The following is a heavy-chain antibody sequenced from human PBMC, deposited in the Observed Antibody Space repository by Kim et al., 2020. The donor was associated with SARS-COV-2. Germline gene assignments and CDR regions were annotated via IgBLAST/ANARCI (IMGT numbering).Heavy chain of an antibody. CDR2: ISYDGSNK. CDR3: AKDVVRLGKELWFGVSAFDY. V-gene: IGHV3-30*18. J-gene: IGHJ4*02. Sequence: GGSLRLSCAASGFTFSSYGMHWVRQAPGKGLEWVAVISYDGSNKYYADSVKGRFTISRDNSKNTLYLQMNSLRAEDTALYYCAKDVVRLGKELWFGVSAFDYWGQGTLVTVSS. D-gene: IGHD3-10*01. CDR1: GFTFSSYG.